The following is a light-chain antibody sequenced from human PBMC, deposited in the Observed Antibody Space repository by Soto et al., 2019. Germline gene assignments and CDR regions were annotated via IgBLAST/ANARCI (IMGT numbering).Light chain of an antibody. Sequence: QSVLTQPPSVSGAPGQRVTISCTGSSSNIGAGYDVHWYQQLPETAPKLLIYGDTNRPSGVPDRFSGSKSDTSASLAITGLQADDEADYYCQSYDSSLGGSVFGTGTKVTVL. CDR1: SSNIGAGYD. V-gene: IGLV1-40*01. J-gene: IGLJ1*01. CDR3: QSYDSSLGGSV. CDR2: GDT.